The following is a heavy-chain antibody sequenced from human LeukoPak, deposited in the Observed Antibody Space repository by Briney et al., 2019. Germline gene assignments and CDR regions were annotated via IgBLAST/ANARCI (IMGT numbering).Heavy chain of an antibody. V-gene: IGHV4-59*01. Sequence: PTETLSLTCNVSGDSISSYYWSWIRQPPGKGLEWIGYIYYSRSTNYNPSLKSRVTMSVDTSKNQFSLNLSSVTAADTAVYYCATYSSSRYYYGMDVWGQGTTVTVSS. CDR3: ATYSSSRYYYGMDV. D-gene: IGHD6-13*01. J-gene: IGHJ6*02. CDR2: IYYSRST. CDR1: GDSISSYY.